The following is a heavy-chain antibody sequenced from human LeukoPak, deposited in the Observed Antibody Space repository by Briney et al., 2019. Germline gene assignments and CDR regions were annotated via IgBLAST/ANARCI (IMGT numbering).Heavy chain of an antibody. CDR3: AKARVDTAMEFDY. D-gene: IGHD5-18*01. CDR2: ISGSGGST. CDR1: GFTFTNYA. J-gene: IGHJ4*02. Sequence: GGSLRLSCAASGFTFTNYAMRWVRQAPGKGLEWVSAISGSGGSTYYADSVKGRFTISRDNSKNTLYLQMNSLRAEDTAVYYCAKARVDTAMEFDYWGQGTLVTVSS. V-gene: IGHV3-23*01.